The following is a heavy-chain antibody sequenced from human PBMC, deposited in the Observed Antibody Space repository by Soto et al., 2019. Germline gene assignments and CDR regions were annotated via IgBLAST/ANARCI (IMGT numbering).Heavy chain of an antibody. CDR2: MNPDSRST. J-gene: IGHJ4*02. D-gene: IGHD5-18*01. V-gene: IGHV1-8*03. CDR3: ARDPGYSYGYN. Sequence: ASVKVSCKASGYIFTKYDINWVRQAPGQGLEWMGWMNPDSRSTGYAQKFQGRVTITRDTSTSTAYMDLSSLRSEDTAVYYCARDPGYSYGYNWGQGTLVTVSS. CDR1: GYIFTKYD.